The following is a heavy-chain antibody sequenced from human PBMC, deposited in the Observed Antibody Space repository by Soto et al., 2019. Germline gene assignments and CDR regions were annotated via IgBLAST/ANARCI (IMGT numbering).Heavy chain of an antibody. D-gene: IGHD1-26*01. CDR1: GFTFSNYV. J-gene: IGHJ6*02. CDR2: ISYDGSNK. CDR3: ARERGIVGATKRGDYYYYYGMDV. Sequence: QVQLVESGGGVVQPGRSLRLSCAASGFTFSNYVMHWVRQAPGKGLEWVAVISYDGSNKYYADSVKGRFTISRDNSKNTLYLQMNSLRAEDTAVYYCARERGIVGATKRGDYYYYYGMDVWGQGTTVTVSS. V-gene: IGHV3-30-3*01.